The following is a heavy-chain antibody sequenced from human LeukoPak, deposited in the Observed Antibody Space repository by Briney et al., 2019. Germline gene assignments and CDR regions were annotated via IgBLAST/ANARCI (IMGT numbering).Heavy chain of an antibody. D-gene: IGHD2/OR15-2a*01. CDR3: AKTIGPPYYFDY. J-gene: IGHJ4*02. V-gene: IGHV3-23*01. CDR2: ISGSGGTT. CDR1: GFTFNSYA. Sequence: GGSLRLSCAASGFTFNSYAMNWVRQAPGKGLEWVSGISGSGGTTYYADSVKGRCTISRDNSKNTLYLQMNSLRAEDTAVYYCAKTIGPPYYFDYWGQGTLVTVSS.